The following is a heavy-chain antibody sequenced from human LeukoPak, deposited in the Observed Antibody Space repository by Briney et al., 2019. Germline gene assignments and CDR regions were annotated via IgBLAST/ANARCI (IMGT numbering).Heavy chain of an antibody. J-gene: IGHJ4*02. V-gene: IGHV4-39*01. CDR3: ARQIAAAGEFDY. Sequence: SETLSLTCAVYGGSFSSYYWGWIRQPPGKGLEWIGSIYYSGSTYYNPSLKSRVTISVDTSKNQFSLKLSSVTAADTAVYYCARQIAAAGEFDYWGQGTLVTVSS. CDR1: GGSFSSYY. CDR2: IYYSGST. D-gene: IGHD6-13*01.